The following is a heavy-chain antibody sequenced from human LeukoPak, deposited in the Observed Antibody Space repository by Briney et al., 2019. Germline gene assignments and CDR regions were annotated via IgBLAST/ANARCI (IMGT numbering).Heavy chain of an antibody. J-gene: IGHJ4*02. V-gene: IGHV3-21*01. CDR2: IDYGSSHI. CDR1: GFTFSNSA. D-gene: IGHD3-9*01. CDR3: ARDPLRYLRVGHYDY. Sequence: GGSLRLSCAASGFTFSNSAMNWVRQVPGKGLEWVSSIDYGSSHIYYAASVRGRFTISRDNARNSVYLQMNSLRVEDTAVYYCARDPLRYLRVGHYDYWGQGTLVAVSS.